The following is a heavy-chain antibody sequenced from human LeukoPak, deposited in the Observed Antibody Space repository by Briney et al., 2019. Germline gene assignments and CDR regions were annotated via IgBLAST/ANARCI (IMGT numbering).Heavy chain of an antibody. CDR1: GFTFSNYA. Sequence: GGSLRLSCVASGFTFSNYAIHWVRRPPGKGLEWVAVMSTDGSLQYNANSVKGRFTISRDNYKSTLFLQMNSLSAADTAVYYCGRQVAPGQWLVNLWGQGTLVTVSS. CDR2: MSTDGSLQ. D-gene: IGHD6-19*01. J-gene: IGHJ5*02. CDR3: GRQVAPGQWLVNL. V-gene: IGHV3-30*01.